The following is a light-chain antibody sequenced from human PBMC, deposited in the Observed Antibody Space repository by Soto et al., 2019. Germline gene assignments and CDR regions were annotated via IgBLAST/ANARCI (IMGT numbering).Light chain of an antibody. CDR2: DAS. CDR3: QQYHTYRT. V-gene: IGKV1-5*01. Sequence: DIQMTQAPSTLSASIGDRVIITCRASQSISHWLAWYQQKPGKAPKLLISDASILESGVPSRFSGSTSGTEFTLTISSLQPDDFATYYCQQYHTYRTCGQGTKVEIK. CDR1: QSISHW. J-gene: IGKJ1*01.